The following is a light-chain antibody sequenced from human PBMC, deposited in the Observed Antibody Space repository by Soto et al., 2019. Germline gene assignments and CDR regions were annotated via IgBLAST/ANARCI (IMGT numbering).Light chain of an antibody. V-gene: IGKV3-20*01. Sequence: EIVLTQSPGTLSLSPGERATLSCRASQSVNSGYLVWYQQKPGQAPRLLIYGASSRATGFPDRFSASGSGTDFTLTISRLEPEDFAVYYCQQFGSSPTFGQGTRLEIK. J-gene: IGKJ5*01. CDR1: QSVNSGY. CDR2: GAS. CDR3: QQFGSSPT.